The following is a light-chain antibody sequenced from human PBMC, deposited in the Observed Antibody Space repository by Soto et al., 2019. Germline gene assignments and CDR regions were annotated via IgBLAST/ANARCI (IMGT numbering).Light chain of an antibody. CDR3: QQYYSTPPVT. V-gene: IGKV4-1*01. J-gene: IGKJ3*01. CDR2: WAS. CDR1: QSVLYSSNNKNY. Sequence: DIVMTQSPDSLAGSLGERATINCKSSQSVLYSSNNKNYLAWYQQKPGQPPKLLIYWASTRESGVPDRFSGSGSVTDFTLTISSLQAEDVAVYYCQQYYSTPPVTFGPGTKVDIK.